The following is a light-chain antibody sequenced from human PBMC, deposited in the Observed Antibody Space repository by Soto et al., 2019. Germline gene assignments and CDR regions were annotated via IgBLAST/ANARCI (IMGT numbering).Light chain of an antibody. V-gene: IGKV1-5*03. CDR3: QHYNGYRWT. Sequence: DIQMTQSPSTLSASVGDRVTITCRASQSVGNWLAWYQQKPGKAPKILIYKASSLESGVPSRFSGSGSGTEFTLTISSLRPDDFATYYCQHYNGYRWTFGQGTTVDIK. CDR1: QSVGNW. J-gene: IGKJ1*01. CDR2: KAS.